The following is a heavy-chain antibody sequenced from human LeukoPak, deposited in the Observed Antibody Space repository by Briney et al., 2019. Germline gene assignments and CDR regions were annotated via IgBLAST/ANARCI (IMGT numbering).Heavy chain of an antibody. CDR3: ARLLDNDISGDPDTFDV. CDR2: IYYQGGT. D-gene: IGHD3-22*01. CDR1: GGTISSYY. Sequence: SETLSLTCTVSGGTISSYYWSWIRQPPGKGLEWIGYIYYQGGTRYNPSLKSRVTISVDTSKNQFSLKLNSVTSADTAVYSCARLLDNDISGDPDTFDVWGQGTTVIVSS. J-gene: IGHJ3*01. V-gene: IGHV4-59*01.